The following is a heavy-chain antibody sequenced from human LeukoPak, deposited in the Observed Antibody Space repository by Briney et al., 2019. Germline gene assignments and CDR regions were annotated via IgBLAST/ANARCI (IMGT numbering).Heavy chain of an antibody. CDR3: ARGADSGYSSDN. D-gene: IGHD3-9*01. J-gene: IGHJ4*02. Sequence: GGSLRLSCAASGFTFNSYSMNWVRQAPGKGLEWVSSISGSNSYIYYADSMKGRFTISRDNAKNTLYLQMNSLRAEDTAVYYCARGADSGYSSDNWGQGTLVTVSS. CDR1: GFTFNSYS. CDR2: ISGSNSYI. V-gene: IGHV3-21*01.